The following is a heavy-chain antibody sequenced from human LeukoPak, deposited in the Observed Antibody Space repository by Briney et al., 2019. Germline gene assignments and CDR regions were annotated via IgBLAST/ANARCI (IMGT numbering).Heavy chain of an antibody. V-gene: IGHV3-21*01. D-gene: IGHD6-13*01. CDR2: ISSTGAYI. Sequence: GALRPSCATSGFIFSSDSMIWVRQAPGKGLEWVSSISSTGAYIYYADSLKGRFTISRDNAKNSLYLQMNSLRADDTAVYYCARGLAAAGTRGPYWGQGTLVTVSS. J-gene: IGHJ4*02. CDR1: GFIFSSDS. CDR3: ARGLAAAGTRGPY.